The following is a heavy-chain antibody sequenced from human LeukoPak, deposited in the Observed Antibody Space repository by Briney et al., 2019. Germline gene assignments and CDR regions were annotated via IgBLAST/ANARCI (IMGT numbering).Heavy chain of an antibody. CDR3: ARVAYCSGGSCHSTPYYFDY. Sequence: GGSLRLSCAASGFTFSSYSMNWVRQAPGKGLEWVSSISAGSSYIYYADSVKGRLTISRDNAKNSLYLQMNSLRAEDTAVYYCARVAYCSGGSCHSTPYYFDYWGQGTLVTVSS. J-gene: IGHJ4*02. D-gene: IGHD2-15*01. CDR1: GFTFSSYS. V-gene: IGHV3-21*01. CDR2: ISAGSSYI.